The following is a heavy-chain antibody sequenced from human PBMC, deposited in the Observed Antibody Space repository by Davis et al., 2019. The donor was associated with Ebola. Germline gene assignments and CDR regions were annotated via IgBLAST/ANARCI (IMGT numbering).Heavy chain of an antibody. CDR1: GFTFSSYS. V-gene: IGHV3-21*01. CDR2: ISSSSSYI. Sequence: GGSLRLSCAASGFTFSSYSMNWVRQAPGKGLEWVSSISSSSSYIYYADSVKGRFTISRDNSKNTLYLQMNSLRAEDTAVYYCATEPARRYYSGGSCYPYYFDYWGQGTLVTVSS. D-gene: IGHD2-15*01. CDR3: ATEPARRYYSGGSCYPYYFDY. J-gene: IGHJ4*02.